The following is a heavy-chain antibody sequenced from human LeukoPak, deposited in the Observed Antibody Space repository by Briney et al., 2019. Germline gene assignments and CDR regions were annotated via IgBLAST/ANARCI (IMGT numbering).Heavy chain of an antibody. CDR1: GFTFSSYE. J-gene: IGHJ4*02. CDR2: ISSSGSSI. V-gene: IGHV3-48*03. CDR3: ARDVRATRLFDF. Sequence: PGGSLRLSCAASGFTFSSYEMNWVRQAPGKGLERISYISSSGSSIDYADSVKGRFIISRDNAKNSLYLQMNSLRAEDTAVYYCARDVRATRLFDFWGQGTLVTVSS. D-gene: IGHD1-26*01.